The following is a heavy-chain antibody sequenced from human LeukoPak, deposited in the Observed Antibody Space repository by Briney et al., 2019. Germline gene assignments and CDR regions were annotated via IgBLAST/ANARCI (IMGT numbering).Heavy chain of an antibody. V-gene: IGHV4-4*07. D-gene: IGHD6-13*01. CDR2: IYSSGTT. Sequence: SETLSLTCNVSGGSISNYYWTWIRQPAGRGLEWIGRIYSSGTTTYNPSLKSRVAMSVDTSRNQFSLKLTSVTAADTAVYYCARDVRVAAAYNYYAMDVWGRGTPVTVSS. CDR1: GGSISNYY. J-gene: IGHJ6*02. CDR3: ARDVRVAAAYNYYAMDV.